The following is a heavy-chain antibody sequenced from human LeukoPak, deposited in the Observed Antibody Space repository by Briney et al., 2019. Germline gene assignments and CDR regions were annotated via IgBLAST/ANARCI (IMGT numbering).Heavy chain of an antibody. CDR1: GFTFTSSA. Sequence: ASVKVSCTASGFTFTSSAVQWVRQARGQRLEWIGWIVVGSGNTNYAQKFQERVTITRDMSTSLVYMELSSLRSEDTAVYYCAAEAAYYHDSRDAFDVWGQGTMVTVSS. J-gene: IGHJ3*01. D-gene: IGHD3-22*01. V-gene: IGHV1-58*01. CDR3: AAEAAYYHDSRDAFDV. CDR2: IVVGSGNT.